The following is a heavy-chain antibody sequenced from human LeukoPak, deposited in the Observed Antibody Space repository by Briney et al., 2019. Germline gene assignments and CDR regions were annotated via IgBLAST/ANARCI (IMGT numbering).Heavy chain of an antibody. CDR2: INHSGGT. Sequence: SETLSLTCAVYGGSFSGYYWSWIRQPPGKGLEWIGEINHSGGTNYNPSLKSRVTISVDTSKNQFSLKLSSVTAADTAVYYCARGYSYGFGYHYYGMDVWGQGTTVTVSS. J-gene: IGHJ6*02. D-gene: IGHD5-18*01. CDR1: GGSFSGYY. V-gene: IGHV4-34*01. CDR3: ARGYSYGFGYHYYGMDV.